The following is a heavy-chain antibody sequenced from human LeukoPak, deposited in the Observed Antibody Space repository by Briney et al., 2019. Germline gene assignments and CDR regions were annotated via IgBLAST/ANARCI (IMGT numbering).Heavy chain of an antibody. CDR3: ARDRRPYYYDSSGYLD. Sequence: GASVKVSCKASGYTFTGYYMHWVRQAPGQGLEWMGWINPNSGGTNYAQKFQGRVTMTRDTSISTAYMELSRHRSDETAMYYCARDRRPYYYDSSGYLDWGQGTLVTVSS. CDR2: INPNSGGT. D-gene: IGHD3-22*01. V-gene: IGHV1-2*02. CDR1: GYTFTGYY. J-gene: IGHJ4*02.